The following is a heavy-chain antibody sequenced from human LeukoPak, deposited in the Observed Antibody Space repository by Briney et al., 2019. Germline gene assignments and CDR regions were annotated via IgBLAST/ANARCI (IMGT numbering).Heavy chain of an antibody. CDR2: ISSSSSYI. Sequence: GGSLRLSCAASGFTFSSYSMNWVRQAPGKGLEWVSSISSSSSYIYYADSVKGRFTISRDNAKNSLYLQMNSLRAEDTAVYYCARDGVRTYYDFWSGYARETNYYGMDVWGQGTTVTVSS. CDR1: GFTFSSYS. D-gene: IGHD3-3*01. CDR3: ARDGVRTYYDFWSGYARETNYYGMDV. V-gene: IGHV3-21*01. J-gene: IGHJ6*02.